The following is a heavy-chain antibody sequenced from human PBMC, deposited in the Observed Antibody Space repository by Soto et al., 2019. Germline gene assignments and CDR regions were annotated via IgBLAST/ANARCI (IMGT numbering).Heavy chain of an antibody. Sequence: EVQLLESGGGLVQPGGSLRLSCAASGFTFSSYAMSWVRQAPGKGLEWVSVISGSGGSTYYADSVKGRFTISRDNSKNTLYLQMTSLRAEDTAVYSCAERGAGHYFDDWGQGTLVTVSS. CDR2: ISGSGGST. CDR1: GFTFSSYA. D-gene: IGHD6-19*01. J-gene: IGHJ4*02. CDR3: AERGAGHYFDD. V-gene: IGHV3-23*01.